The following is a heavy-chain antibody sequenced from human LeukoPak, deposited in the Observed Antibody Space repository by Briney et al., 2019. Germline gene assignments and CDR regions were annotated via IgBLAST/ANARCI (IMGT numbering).Heavy chain of an antibody. V-gene: IGHV4-59*08. CDR3: ASNYDSSGYYHY. J-gene: IGHJ4*02. D-gene: IGHD3-22*01. CDR2: IYYSGST. CDR1: GDSISSYH. Sequence: PSETLSLTCTVSGDSISSYHWSWIRQPPGKGLEWIGYIYYSGSTNYNPSLKSRVTISVDTSKNQFSLKLSSVTAADTAVYYCASNYDSSGYYHYWGQGTLVTVSS.